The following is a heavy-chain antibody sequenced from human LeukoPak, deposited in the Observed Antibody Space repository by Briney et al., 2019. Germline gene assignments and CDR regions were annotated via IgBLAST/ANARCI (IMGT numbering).Heavy chain of an antibody. CDR3: VREWSS. Sequence: SETLFLTCTVSGGSISTYYWSWIRQPPGKGLEWIGYIYYSGSTNYNPSLKSRVTISVDTSKNQISLKLSSVTAADTAMYYCVREWSSWGQGTLVTVSS. CDR2: IYYSGST. D-gene: IGHD2-15*01. CDR1: GGSISTYY. J-gene: IGHJ5*02. V-gene: IGHV4-59*01.